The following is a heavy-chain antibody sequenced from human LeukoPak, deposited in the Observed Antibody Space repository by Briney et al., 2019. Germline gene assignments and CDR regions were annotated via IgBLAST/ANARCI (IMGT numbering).Heavy chain of an antibody. V-gene: IGHV1-2*02. Sequence: GASVKVSCKASGYTFTGYYMHWVRQAPGQGLEWMGWINPNSGGTNYAQKFQGRVTMTSDTSISTAYMELSRLRSDDTAVYYCARGDYYYYYYMDVWGKGTTVTVSS. CDR2: INPNSGGT. CDR3: ARGDYYYYYYMDV. J-gene: IGHJ6*03. CDR1: GYTFTGYY.